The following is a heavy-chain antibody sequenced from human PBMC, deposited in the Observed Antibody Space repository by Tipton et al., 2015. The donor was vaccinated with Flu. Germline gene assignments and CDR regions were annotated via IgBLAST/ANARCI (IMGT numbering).Heavy chain of an antibody. CDR2: SFYSGST. CDR3: ARDRGWPAALDS. V-gene: IGHV4-59*01. J-gene: IGHJ4*02. CDR1: GGSMNYYY. Sequence: LRLSCSVSGGSMNYYYWNWIRQPPGKGLEWIGFSFYSGSTSYNPSLRSRVTISVDTSRNQFSLNLRSVTAADTAVYYCARDRGWPAALDSWGQGIPVTVSS. D-gene: IGHD3-10*01.